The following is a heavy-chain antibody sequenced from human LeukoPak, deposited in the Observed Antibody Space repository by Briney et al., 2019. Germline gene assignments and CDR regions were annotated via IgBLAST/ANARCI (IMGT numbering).Heavy chain of an antibody. CDR2: IKEDGSEK. CDR1: GFTFSVYW. Sequence: LAGGSLTLSCVASGFTFSVYWMSWVRQPPRKGLEWVANIKEDGSEKYYVDSVKGRFTISRDNAKNSLYLQMSSLRAEDTAVYYCARGGSWFAPWGQGTLVTVSS. V-gene: IGHV3-7*01. D-gene: IGHD3-10*01. CDR3: ARGGSWFAP. J-gene: IGHJ5*02.